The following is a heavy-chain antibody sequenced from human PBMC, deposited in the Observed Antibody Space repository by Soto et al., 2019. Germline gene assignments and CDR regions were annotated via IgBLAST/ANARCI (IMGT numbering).Heavy chain of an antibody. CDR3: AKGRAITVFGVITPFDS. V-gene: IGHV3-23*01. CDR1: GFNFSNYA. CDR2: ISGNSGTT. J-gene: IGHJ4*02. Sequence: EVQLLESGGDFKQPGGSLRLSCEGSGFNFSNYALNWVRQAPGKRLEWVSVISGNSGTTYYAASVKGRFTISRDNSKKTLYLQMNSLRADDPAVYYCAKGRAITVFGVITPFDSWGQGTLVNVSS. D-gene: IGHD3-3*01.